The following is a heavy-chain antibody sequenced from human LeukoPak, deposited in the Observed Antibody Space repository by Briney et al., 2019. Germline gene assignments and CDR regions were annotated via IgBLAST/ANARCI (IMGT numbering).Heavy chain of an antibody. CDR3: ARDQGSSWYFDY. CDR2: ISNSGSPI. D-gene: IGHD6-13*01. V-gene: IGHV3-48*03. Sequence: GGSLRLSCAASGFTFSSYEMNWVRQAPRKGLEWVSYISNSGSPIHYADSVKGRFTISRDNAKKSLYLQMNSLRAEDTAVYYCARDQGSSWYFDYWGQGILVTVSS. J-gene: IGHJ4*02. CDR1: GFTFSSYE.